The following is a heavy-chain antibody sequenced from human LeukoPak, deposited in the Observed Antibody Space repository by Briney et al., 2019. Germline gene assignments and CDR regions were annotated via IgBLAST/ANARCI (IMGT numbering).Heavy chain of an antibody. D-gene: IGHD5-12*01. Sequence: SETLSLTCTVSGDSVSGHYWSWIRQTPGKGLEWIGYVSYSGGTIYNPSLKRRVSISLDTSKNQFSLKLSSPAAADPAVYYCARAPMAITTSAFPDAFDFWGQGTMVTVSS. J-gene: IGHJ3*01. CDR2: VSYSGGT. CDR1: GDSVSGHY. CDR3: ARAPMAITTSAFPDAFDF. V-gene: IGHV4-59*02.